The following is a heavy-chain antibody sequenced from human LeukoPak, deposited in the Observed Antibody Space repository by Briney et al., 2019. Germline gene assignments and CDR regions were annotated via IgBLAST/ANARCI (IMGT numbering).Heavy chain of an antibody. Sequence: GGSLRLSCAASGYTFSSYAMSWVRQAPGKGLEWVSAISGSGGSTYYADSVKGRFTISRDNSKNTLYLQMNSLRAEDTAVYYCAKAQFLGYSNSYYFDYWGQGTLVTVSS. CDR2: ISGSGGST. CDR3: AKAQFLGYSNSYYFDY. V-gene: IGHV3-23*01. D-gene: IGHD4-11*01. CDR1: GYTFSSYA. J-gene: IGHJ4*02.